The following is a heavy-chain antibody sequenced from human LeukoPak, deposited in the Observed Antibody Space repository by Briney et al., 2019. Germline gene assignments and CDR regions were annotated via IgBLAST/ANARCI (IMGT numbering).Heavy chain of an antibody. V-gene: IGHV6-1*01. CDR3: ARERNYVKFDY. D-gene: IGHD1-7*01. J-gene: IGHJ4*02. CDR1: GAGVTNNSDG. Sequence: SPTLSLSFAVSGAGVTNNSDGMHWIRQSPSRGLEWLGRTYYRSKWYSDYAVSAKSRITINPDTSKNQFSLQLNSVTPEDTAVYYCARERNYVKFDYWGQGTLVTVSS. CDR2: TYYRSKWYS.